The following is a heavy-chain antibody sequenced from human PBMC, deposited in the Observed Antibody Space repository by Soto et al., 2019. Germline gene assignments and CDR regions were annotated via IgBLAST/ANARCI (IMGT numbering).Heavy chain of an antibody. V-gene: IGHV4-59*01. J-gene: IGHJ5*02. CDR3: ARAVGATKGWLDP. Sequence: QVQLQESGPGLVKPSETLSLTCTVSGGSISSYYWSWIRQPPGKGLEWIGYIYYSGSTNYNPSLKSRVTISVDTSKNQFSLKLSSVTAADTAVYYCARAVGATKGWLDPWGQGTLVTVSS. CDR1: GGSISSYY. D-gene: IGHD1-26*01. CDR2: IYYSGST.